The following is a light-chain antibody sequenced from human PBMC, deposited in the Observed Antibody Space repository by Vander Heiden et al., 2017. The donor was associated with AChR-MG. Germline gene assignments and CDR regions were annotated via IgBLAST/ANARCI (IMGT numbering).Light chain of an antibody. V-gene: IGKV1-5*03. CDR2: KAS. Sequence: DIQMTQSPATLSASVGDRVTITCRASQRISNWLAWYQHKPGKAPNLLIYKASSLESGVPSRFTGSGSGTEFTLTISSLQPDDFATYYCQQSDAYPWTFGQGTKVEVK. J-gene: IGKJ1*01. CDR1: QRISNW. CDR3: QQSDAYPWT.